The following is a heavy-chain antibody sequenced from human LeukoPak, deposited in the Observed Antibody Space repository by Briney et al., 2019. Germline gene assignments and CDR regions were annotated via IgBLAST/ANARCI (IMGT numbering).Heavy chain of an antibody. CDR2: INPNSGGT. Sequence: ASVTVSFKASGYTFTGYYMHWVRQAPGQGLEWMGWINPNSGGTKYEQKFQGRVTMTRDTSISTAYMELSRLRSDDTAVYYCARGGWDSVVIHPGFDYWGQGTLVTVSS. CDR3: ARGGWDSVVIHPGFDY. D-gene: IGHD3-22*01. CDR1: GYTFTGYY. J-gene: IGHJ4*02. V-gene: IGHV1-2*02.